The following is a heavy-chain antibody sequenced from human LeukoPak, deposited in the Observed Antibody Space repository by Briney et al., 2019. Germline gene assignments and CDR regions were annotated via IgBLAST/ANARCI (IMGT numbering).Heavy chain of an antibody. Sequence: SETLSLTCGVSGGSISTTNWWSWVRQPPGQGLEWIGEISLSGLTNYSPSLNSRVTMSLDKPKNQLSLNLSSVTDADTAVYYCSRENGAFSPFGFWGQGTLVTVPS. CDR1: GGSISTTNW. D-gene: IGHD2-8*01. V-gene: IGHV4-4*02. CDR2: ISLSGLT. J-gene: IGHJ4*02. CDR3: SRENGAFSPFGF.